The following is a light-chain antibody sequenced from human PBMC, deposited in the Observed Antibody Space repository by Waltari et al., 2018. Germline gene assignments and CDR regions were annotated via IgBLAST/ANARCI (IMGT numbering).Light chain of an antibody. CDR2: DVS. CDR1: SSDVGGYNY. CDR3: SSYLGSSTLEL. J-gene: IGLJ2*01. Sequence: QSALTQPASVSGSPGQSVTISCTGTSSDVGGYNYVSWYQQHPGKAPKLIIFDVSYRPSGVSDGFSGSKSRSTASLTISGLQAEDEAEYYCSSYLGSSTLELFGGGTSLTVL. V-gene: IGLV2-14*03.